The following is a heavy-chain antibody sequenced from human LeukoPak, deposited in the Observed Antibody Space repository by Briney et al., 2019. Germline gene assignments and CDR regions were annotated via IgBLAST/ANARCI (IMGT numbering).Heavy chain of an antibody. V-gene: IGHV1-18*01. D-gene: IGHD7-27*01. CDR2: ISAYNGNT. CDR3: ARDPGIWGTYDY. Sequence: GASVKVSCRASGYTFTSYGISWVRQAPGQGLEWMGWISAYNGNTNYPQKLQGRVTMTTDTSTSTAYMELRSLRSDDTAVYYCARDPGIWGTYDYWGQEPWSPSPQ. CDR1: GYTFTSYG. J-gene: IGHJ4*01.